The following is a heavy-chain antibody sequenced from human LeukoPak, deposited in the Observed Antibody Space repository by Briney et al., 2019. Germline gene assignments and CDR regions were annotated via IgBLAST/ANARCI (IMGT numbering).Heavy chain of an antibody. Sequence: GGSLRLSCAASGFTFSNAWMSWVRQAPGKGLEWVGRIKSKTDGGTTDYAAPVKGRFTISRDDSKNTLYLQINSLKTEDTAVYYCTEGSEGDYNYYYYGMDVWGEGTTVTVSS. D-gene: IGHD4-17*01. CDR3: TEGSEGDYNYYYYGMDV. CDR2: IKSKTDGGTT. CDR1: GFTFSNAW. J-gene: IGHJ6*04. V-gene: IGHV3-15*01.